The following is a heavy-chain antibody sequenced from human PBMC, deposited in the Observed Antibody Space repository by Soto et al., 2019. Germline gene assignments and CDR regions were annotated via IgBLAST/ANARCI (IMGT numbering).Heavy chain of an antibody. D-gene: IGHD1-1*01. CDR3: AKDKPGTTSFDY. V-gene: IGHV3-23*01. CDR2: ISERGDTT. CDR1: GFTISSNA. Sequence: GGSLRLSCAAYGFTISSNATYWVRQAPGKGLEWVSGISERGDTTHYADSVKGRSTISRDTSKNTLYLQLNTLRADDTAVYYCAKDKPGTTSFDYWGQGTLVTVSS. J-gene: IGHJ4*02.